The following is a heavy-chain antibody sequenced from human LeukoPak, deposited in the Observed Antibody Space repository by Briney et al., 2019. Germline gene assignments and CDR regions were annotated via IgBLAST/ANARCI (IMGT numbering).Heavy chain of an antibody. CDR1: GFTFTSSA. V-gene: IGHV1-58*01. J-gene: IGHJ6*03. D-gene: IGHD4-11*01. Sequence: SVKVSCKASGFTFTSSAVQWVRQARGQRLEWIGWIVVGSGNTNYAQKFQERVTITRDMSTSTAYMELSSLRSEDTAVYYCAAALMTTVTDYYYYYMDVWGKGTTVTVSS. CDR2: IVVGSGNT. CDR3: AAALMTTVTDYYYYYMDV.